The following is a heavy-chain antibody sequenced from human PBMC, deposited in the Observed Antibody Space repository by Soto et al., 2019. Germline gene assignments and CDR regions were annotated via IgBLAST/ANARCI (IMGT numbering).Heavy chain of an antibody. Sequence: QVQLVESGGNMVQPGRSLRLSCAASGFTFGNNAMHWVRHAGGKGLEWVAQIWFDGNNKYYTDSVKGRFTISRDNLKNTVYLQMDSLRADDTAVYYCARDGQQLAPYAMDVWGQGTTVIVSS. CDR1: GFTFGNNA. V-gene: IGHV3-33*01. CDR2: IWFDGNNK. J-gene: IGHJ6*02. CDR3: ARDGQQLAPYAMDV. D-gene: IGHD6-13*01.